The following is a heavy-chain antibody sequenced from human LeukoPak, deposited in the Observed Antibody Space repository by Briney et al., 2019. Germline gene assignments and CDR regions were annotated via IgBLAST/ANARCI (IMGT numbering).Heavy chain of an antibody. CDR1: GFTFSSYA. J-gene: IGHJ5*01. D-gene: IGHD1-26*01. Sequence: GRSLRLSCAASGFTFSSYAMHWVRQAPGKGLEWVAVISYDGSNKYYADSVKGRFTISRDNSKNTLYLQMNSLRAEDTALYYCAREDTSIVRFGFDSWGQGTLVTVSS. V-gene: IGHV3-30*04. CDR2: ISYDGSNK. CDR3: AREDTSIVRFGFDS.